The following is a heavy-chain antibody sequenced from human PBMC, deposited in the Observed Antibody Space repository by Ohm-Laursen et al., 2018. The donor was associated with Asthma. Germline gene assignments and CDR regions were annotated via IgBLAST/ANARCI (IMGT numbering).Heavy chain of an antibody. CDR1: GYTFSRYS. D-gene: IGHD1-26*01. J-gene: IGHJ1*01. CDR2: ISTASSFI. V-gene: IGHV3-21*01. Sequence: SLRLSCTASGYTFSRYSIHWVRQVPGKGLEWVASISTASSFIYYADSVWGRFTTSRDNAKNSVYLQMNSPRAEDTALYYCARIGPEWELPGREYSLHHWGQGTQVTVSS. CDR3: ARIGPEWELPGREYSLHH.